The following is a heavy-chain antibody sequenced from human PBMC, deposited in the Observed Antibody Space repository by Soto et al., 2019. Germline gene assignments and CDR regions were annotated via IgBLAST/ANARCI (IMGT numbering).Heavy chain of an antibody. CDR1: GFTFSNSW. Sequence: EHLVESGGGVVQPGRSLRLSCGASGFTFSNSWMSWVRQAPGKGLEWVANIKEDGSEKDYVDPVKGRFTITRDNAKNSLYLQMNNLRAEDTAVYFCTRKRFGMDVWGQGTTVTVSS. CDR2: IKEDGSEK. J-gene: IGHJ6*02. V-gene: IGHV3-7*03. CDR3: TRKRFGMDV.